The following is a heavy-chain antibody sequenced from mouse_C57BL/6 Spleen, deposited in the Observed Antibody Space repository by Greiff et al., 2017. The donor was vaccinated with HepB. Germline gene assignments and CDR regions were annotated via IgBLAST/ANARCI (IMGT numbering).Heavy chain of an antibody. CDR2: IYIGNGYT. CDR1: GYTFTSYG. J-gene: IGHJ4*01. CDR3: ARYYSNLYYAMDY. V-gene: IGHV1-58*01. Sequence: VQLKQSGAELVRPGSSVKMSCKTSGYTFTSYGINWVKQRPGQGLDWIGSIYIGNGYTEYNEKFKGKATLTSDASSSPAYIQLSSLTSEDSAIYFCARYYSNLYYAMDYWGQGTSVTVSS. D-gene: IGHD2-5*01.